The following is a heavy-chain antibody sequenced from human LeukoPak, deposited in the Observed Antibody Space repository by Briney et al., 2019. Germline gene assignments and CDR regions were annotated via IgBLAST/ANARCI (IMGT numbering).Heavy chain of an antibody. CDR3: ARSDTAMVREWYFDL. J-gene: IGHJ2*01. Sequence: PSETLSLTCTVSGGSISSSSYYWGWIRQPPGKGLEWIGSIYYSGSTYYNPSLKSRVTISVDTSKNQFSLKLSSVTAADTAVYYCARSDTAMVREWYFDLWGRGTLVTVSS. CDR2: IYYSGST. D-gene: IGHD5-18*01. CDR1: GGSISSSSYY. V-gene: IGHV4-39*07.